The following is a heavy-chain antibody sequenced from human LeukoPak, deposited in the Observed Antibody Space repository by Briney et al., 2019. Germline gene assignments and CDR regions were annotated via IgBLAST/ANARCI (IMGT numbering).Heavy chain of an antibody. CDR3: ARVPQRIGAPHFDY. CDR2: ISYDGTNK. J-gene: IGHJ4*02. CDR1: GFTLSDYA. D-gene: IGHD1-26*01. Sequence: PGGSLRLSCAASGFTLSDYAMHWVRQAPGKGLEWVAVISYDGTNKYYADSVKGRFTISRDNSKNILYLQMNSLGNEDTAVYYCARVPQRIGAPHFDYWGQGTLVTVSS. V-gene: IGHV3-30-3*01.